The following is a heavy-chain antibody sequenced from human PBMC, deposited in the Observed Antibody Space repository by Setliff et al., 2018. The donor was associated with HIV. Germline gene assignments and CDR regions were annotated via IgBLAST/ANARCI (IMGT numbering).Heavy chain of an antibody. CDR2: IYTSRGT. J-gene: IGHJ4*02. CDR1: GGSISGYH. Sequence: SETLSLTCTVSGGSISGYHWNWLRQTPGKGLEWIGYIYTSRGTNYNHSLRTRVIISVDTSNQFSLKLSSVTAADAAVYYCARLDCSSSSGFVDYWGQGTLVTSPQ. CDR3: ARLDCSSSSGFVDY. V-gene: IGHV4-4*09. D-gene: IGHD2-2*01.